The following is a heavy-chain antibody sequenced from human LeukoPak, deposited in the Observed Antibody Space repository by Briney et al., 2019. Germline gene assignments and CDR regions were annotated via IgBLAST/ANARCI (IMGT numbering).Heavy chain of an antibody. CDR1: GYTFTSYD. V-gene: IGHV1-8*01. CDR2: MNPNSGNT. J-gene: IGHJ5*02. CDR3: ARDYSSSSSWFDP. Sequence: GASGKVSCKASGYTFTSYDINWVRQATGQGLEWMGWMNPNSGNTGYAQKFQGRVTMTRNTSISTAYMELSSLRSEDTAVYYCARDYSSSSSWFDPWGQGTLVTVSS. D-gene: IGHD6-6*01.